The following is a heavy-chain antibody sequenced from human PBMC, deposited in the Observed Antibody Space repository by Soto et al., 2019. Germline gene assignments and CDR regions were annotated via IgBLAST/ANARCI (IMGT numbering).Heavy chain of an antibody. Sequence: GGSLRLSCAASGFTFSSYAMHWVRQAPGKGLEWVAVISYDGSNKYYADSVKGRFTISRDNSKNTLYLQMNSLRAEDTAVYYCARGGDYGGNSGVRYFDYWGQGTLVTVSS. CDR3: ARGGDYGGNSGVRYFDY. CDR2: ISYDGSNK. V-gene: IGHV3-30-3*01. CDR1: GFTFSSYA. J-gene: IGHJ4*02. D-gene: IGHD4-17*01.